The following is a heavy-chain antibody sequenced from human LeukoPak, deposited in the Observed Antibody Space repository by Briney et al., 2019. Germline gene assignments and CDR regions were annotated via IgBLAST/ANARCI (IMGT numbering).Heavy chain of an antibody. Sequence: PGGSLRLSCAASGFTFSSYGMHWVHQAPGKGLEWVAIISYDGSNKYYADSVKGRFTISRDDSKNTLYLQMNSLRAEDTAVYYCAKEPLTYNWKYVGDYWGQGTLVTVSS. J-gene: IGHJ4*02. CDR1: GFTFSSYG. D-gene: IGHD1-7*01. V-gene: IGHV3-30*18. CDR2: ISYDGSNK. CDR3: AKEPLTYNWKYVGDY.